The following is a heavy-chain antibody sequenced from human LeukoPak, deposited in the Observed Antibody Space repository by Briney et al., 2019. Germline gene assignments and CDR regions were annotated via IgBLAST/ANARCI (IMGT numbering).Heavy chain of an antibody. CDR3: ARDKKINTWLYGGCDS. V-gene: IGHV1-2*02. CDR1: GYTFSGYY. Sequence: GASVKVSCKASGYTFSGYYLHWVRQAPGQGLEWMGRTNTNSGGTKSADSFQGRVTMTRDTSISTAYMELSRLRSDDTAIYYCARDKKINTWLYGGCDSWGQGTLVTVSS. D-gene: IGHD3-16*01. J-gene: IGHJ4*02. CDR2: TNTNSGGT.